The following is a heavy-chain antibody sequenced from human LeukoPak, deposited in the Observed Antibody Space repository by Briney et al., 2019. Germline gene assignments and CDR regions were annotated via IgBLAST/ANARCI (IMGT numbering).Heavy chain of an antibody. J-gene: IGHJ6*02. V-gene: IGHV1-24*01. CDR1: GYTLTELS. CDR3: ARAAGTTYYYYYGMDV. CDR2: FDPEDGEA. D-gene: IGHD1-7*01. Sequence: ASVKVSCKGSGYTLTELSMHWVRQAPGKGLEWMGGFDPEDGEAISAQKFQGRVTMTEDTSTDTAYMELSSLRSEDTAVYYCARAAGTTYYYYYGMDVWGQGTTVTVSS.